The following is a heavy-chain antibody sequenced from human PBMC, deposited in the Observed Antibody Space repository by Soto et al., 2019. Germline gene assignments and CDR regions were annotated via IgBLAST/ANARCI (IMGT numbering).Heavy chain of an antibody. Sequence: QVQLVESGGGLVKPGGSLRLSCAASGFTFSDYHMSWIRQAPGKGLEWVSYISSSSSYTNYAVSVKGRFTISRDNAKNSLYLHMNSVRAEDTAVSYCARDRYSSSWDKFDYWGQGTLVTVSS. CDR1: GFTFSDYH. CDR3: ARDRYSSSWDKFDY. CDR2: ISSSSSYT. D-gene: IGHD6-13*01. V-gene: IGHV3-11*06. J-gene: IGHJ4*02.